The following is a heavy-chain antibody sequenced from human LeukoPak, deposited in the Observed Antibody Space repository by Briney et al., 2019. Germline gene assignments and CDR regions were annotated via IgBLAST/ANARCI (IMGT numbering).Heavy chain of an antibody. D-gene: IGHD6-13*01. Sequence: GGSLRLSCAASGFIFSTYGMHWVRQAPGMGLEWLGVILYDGSDKYFVDSVKGRFTISRDNSNNTLYLQMYSLRAEDTAVYYCAKSRGSLAAAAPDYWGQGTLVTVSS. J-gene: IGHJ4*02. CDR2: ILYDGSDK. CDR1: GFIFSTYG. V-gene: IGHV3-30*18. CDR3: AKSRGSLAAAAPDY.